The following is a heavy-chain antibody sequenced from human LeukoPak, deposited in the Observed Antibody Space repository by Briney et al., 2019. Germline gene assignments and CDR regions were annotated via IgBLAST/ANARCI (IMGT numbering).Heavy chain of an antibody. Sequence: ASVKDSCKASGYPFRNYGITWVRLAPGQGLEWMGWISAYNGNTNSAQKHQDRLIMTTDTSTNTAFMNLTGLRSDDTAVYYCVRDLGHDYGARSPLDIWGQGTVVTVSS. CDR2: ISAYNGNT. V-gene: IGHV1-18*01. D-gene: IGHD4/OR15-4a*01. J-gene: IGHJ3*02. CDR3: VRDLGHDYGARSPLDI. CDR1: GYPFRNYG.